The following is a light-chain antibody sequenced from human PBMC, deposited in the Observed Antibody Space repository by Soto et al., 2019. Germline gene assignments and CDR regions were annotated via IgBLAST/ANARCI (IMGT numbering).Light chain of an antibody. CDR2: AYD. Sequence: QSVLTQPPSVSGAPGQRVTISCNGSKPNIGASYSVNWYQQSPGTAPKLLIYAYDNRPSGVPQRFSGSKSGTSASLAITGLQTEDEADYYCQSYDTSLPGLLFGVGTKLTVL. CDR3: QSYDTSLPGLL. V-gene: IGLV1-40*01. J-gene: IGLJ2*01. CDR1: KPNIGASYS.